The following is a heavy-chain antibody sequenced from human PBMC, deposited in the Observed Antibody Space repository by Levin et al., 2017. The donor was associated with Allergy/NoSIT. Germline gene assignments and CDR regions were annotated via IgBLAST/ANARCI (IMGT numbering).Heavy chain of an antibody. CDR2: IYYTGST. J-gene: IGHJ5*01. CDR1: GGSISSYY. D-gene: IGHD3-16*01. V-gene: IGHV4-59*01. CDR3: ARGGRGSSNRSWFDP. Sequence: SETLSLTCTVSGGSISSYYWSWIRQTPGKGLEWIGYIYYTGSTNYNPSLKSRVTISVDTSKNQFSLKLSSVTAADTAVYYCARGGRGSSNRSWFDPWGQGTLVTVSS.